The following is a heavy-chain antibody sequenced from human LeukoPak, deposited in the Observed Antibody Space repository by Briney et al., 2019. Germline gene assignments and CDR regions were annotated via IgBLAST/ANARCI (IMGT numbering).Heavy chain of an antibody. J-gene: IGHJ6*02. CDR3: ARDRYYYDSSAEPNYYYYYGMDV. Sequence: GGSLRLSCAASGFTFSSYGMHWVRQAPGKGLEWVAVIWYDGSNKYYADSVKGRFTISRDNSKNTLYLQMNSLRAEDTAVYYCARDRYYYDSSAEPNYYYYYGMDVWGQGTTVTVSS. CDR1: GFTFSSYG. V-gene: IGHV3-33*01. D-gene: IGHD3-22*01. CDR2: IWYDGSNK.